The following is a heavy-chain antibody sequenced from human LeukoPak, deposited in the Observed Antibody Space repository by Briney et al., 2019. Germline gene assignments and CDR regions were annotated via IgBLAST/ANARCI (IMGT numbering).Heavy chain of an antibody. CDR2: ISYDGSNK. CDR3: AKAPQAGYTYGMDV. CDR1: GFTFSSYG. Sequence: GVSLRLSCAASGFTFSSYGMHWVRQAPGKGLEWVAVISYDGSNKYYADSVKGRFTISRDNSKNTLYLQMNSLRAEDTAVYYCAKAPQAGYTYGMDVWGQGTTVTVSS. V-gene: IGHV3-30*18. D-gene: IGHD1-1*01. J-gene: IGHJ6*02.